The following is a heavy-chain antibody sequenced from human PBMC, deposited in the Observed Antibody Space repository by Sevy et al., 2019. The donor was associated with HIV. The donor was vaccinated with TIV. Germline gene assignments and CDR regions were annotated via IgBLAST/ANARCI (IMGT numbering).Heavy chain of an antibody. CDR2: INHSGST. CDR1: GGSFSGYY. V-gene: IGHV4-34*01. Sequence: SETLSLTCAVYGGSFSGYYWSWIRQPPGKGLEWIGEINHSGSTNYNPSLKSRVTISVDTSKNQFSLKLSSVTAADTAVYYCARDLVIIAAPRYYYYYGMDAWGQGTTVTVSS. J-gene: IGHJ6*02. D-gene: IGHD6-6*01. CDR3: ARDLVIIAAPRYYYYYGMDA.